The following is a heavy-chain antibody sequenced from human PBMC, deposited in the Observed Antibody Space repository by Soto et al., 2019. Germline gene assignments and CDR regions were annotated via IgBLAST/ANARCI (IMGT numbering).Heavy chain of an antibody. D-gene: IGHD3-22*01. J-gene: IGHJ6*02. Sequence: SVKVSCKASGYTSTSYYMHWVRQAPGQGLEWMGRIIPILGITNYAQKFQGRVTITADKSTSTVYMELSSLRSEDTAVYYCARVAYYDSSGPPYYYGMDVWGQGTTVTVSS. CDR2: IIPILGIT. CDR3: ARVAYYDSSGPPYYYGMDV. V-gene: IGHV1-69*04. CDR1: GYTSTSYY.